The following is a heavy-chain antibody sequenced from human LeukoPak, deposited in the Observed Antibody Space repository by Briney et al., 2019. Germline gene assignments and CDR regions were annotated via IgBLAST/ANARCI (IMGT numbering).Heavy chain of an antibody. V-gene: IGHV4-4*07. D-gene: IGHD3-22*01. J-gene: IGHJ4*02. CDR3: ARANSYDSSGHYYEFDY. CDR1: GNSFGDYY. CDR2: IYRSGST. Sequence: SETLSLTCTVSGNSFGDYYWSWIRQPAGKGLEWIGRIYRSGSTNYNPSLKSRVTMSVDTSKNQFSLKLSSVTAADTAVYYRARANSYDSSGHYYEFDYWGQGTLVTVSS.